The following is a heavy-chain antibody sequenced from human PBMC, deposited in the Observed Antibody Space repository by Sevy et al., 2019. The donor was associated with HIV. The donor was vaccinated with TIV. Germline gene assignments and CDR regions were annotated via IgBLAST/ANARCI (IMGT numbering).Heavy chain of an antibody. CDR2: IGGGDT. CDR3: AKDGVSRNKLWDWFDP. V-gene: IGHV3-23*01. J-gene: IGHJ5*02. CDR1: GFTFNIYA. Sequence: GGSLRLSCATSGFTFNIYAMSWVRQAPGKGLEWVSTIGGGDTYYADSGKGRFPISRDDSKSAVYLKMNSLRADDTAVYYCAKDGVSRNKLWDWFDPWGQGTLVTVSS. D-gene: IGHD2-21*01.